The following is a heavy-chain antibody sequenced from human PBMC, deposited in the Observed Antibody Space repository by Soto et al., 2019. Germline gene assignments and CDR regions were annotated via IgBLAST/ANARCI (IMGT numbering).Heavy chain of an antibody. Sequence: QVQLVQSGAEVRKPGASVNISCRASGFTFSDHLINWVRQVPGQSLEWMGWINPDNGNTKYSQPFQGRVTISRHSSASIVYVEVSDLTSEDTAVFYCARDILSVGPHANDAFDVWGQGTMVTVSS. CDR2: INPDNGNT. CDR3: ARDILSVGPHANDAFDV. V-gene: IGHV1-3*01. D-gene: IGHD2-8*02. J-gene: IGHJ3*01. CDR1: GFTFSDHL.